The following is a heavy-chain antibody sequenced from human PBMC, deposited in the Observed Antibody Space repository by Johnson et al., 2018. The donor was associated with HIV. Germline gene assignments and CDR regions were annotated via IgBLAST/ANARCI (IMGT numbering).Heavy chain of an antibody. J-gene: IGHJ3*02. D-gene: IGHD3-22*01. Sequence: EVQLVESGGGVVQPGRSLRLSCAASGFTFSSYGIYWVRQAPGKGLEWVSAISGSGGSTYYADSVKGRFTISSDNSKNTLYLQMNSLRAEDTAVYYCAKDEGYDSSGYDAFYIWGQGTMVTVSS. CDR3: AKDEGYDSSGYDAFYI. CDR1: GFTFSSYG. V-gene: IGHV3-23*04. CDR2: ISGSGGST.